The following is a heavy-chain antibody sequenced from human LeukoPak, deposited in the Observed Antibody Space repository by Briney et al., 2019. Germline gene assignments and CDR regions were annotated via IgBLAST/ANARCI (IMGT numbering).Heavy chain of an antibody. CDR1: GGSISSYY. J-gene: IGHJ4*02. CDR2: IYYSGST. V-gene: IGHV4-59*01. D-gene: IGHD3-10*01. Sequence: SETLSLTCTVSGGSISSYYWSWIRQPPGKGLEWIGYIYYSGSTNYNSSLKSRVTISVDTSKNQFSLKLSSVTAADTAVYYCASLPWGVRGLIIQGFHYWGQGTLVNVSS. CDR3: ASLPWGVRGLIIQGFHY.